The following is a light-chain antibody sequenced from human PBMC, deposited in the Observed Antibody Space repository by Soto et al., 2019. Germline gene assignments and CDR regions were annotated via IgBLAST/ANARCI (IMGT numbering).Light chain of an antibody. CDR2: VAS. J-gene: IGKJ5*01. CDR1: QSVSSNY. V-gene: IGKV3-20*01. CDR3: QQYGSSPIT. Sequence: EIVFTQSPGTLSLSPGERATLSCRASQSVSSNYLAWYQQKPGQAPRLLIYVASSRATGIPDRFSGSGSGTDFTLTINRLEPEDFAVYYCQQYGSSPITFGQGTRLEIK.